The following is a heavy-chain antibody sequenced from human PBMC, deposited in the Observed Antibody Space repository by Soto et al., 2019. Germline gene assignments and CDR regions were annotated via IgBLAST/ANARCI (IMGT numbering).Heavy chain of an antibody. J-gene: IGHJ4*02. CDR2: IMKDGGNT. V-gene: IGHV3-64*01. D-gene: IGHD6-19*01. CDR3: AREVGWYDY. Sequence: GGSLRLSCAASGFTFSGYWMGWVRQAPGKGLEWVASIMKDGGNTYYGNSVKGRFTISRDNSKNTLYLQMGSLRVEDMAVYYCAREVGWYDYWGQGTLVTVSS. CDR1: GFTFSGYW.